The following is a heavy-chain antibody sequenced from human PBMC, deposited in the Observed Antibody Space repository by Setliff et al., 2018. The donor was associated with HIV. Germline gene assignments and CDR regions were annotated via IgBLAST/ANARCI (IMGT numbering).Heavy chain of an antibody. D-gene: IGHD6-13*01. Sequence: ASVKVSCKTSGGTLSNYVITWVRQAPGQGLEWMGMIIPMYDIPAYAQKFQGRVTFTADESTSTAYMELSSLSSEDTAVYYCARDQTGVAAAAFGGGSAWSDEGFDIWGQGTMVTVSS. CDR1: GGTLSNYV. J-gene: IGHJ3*02. V-gene: IGHV1-69*13. CDR2: IIPMYDIP. CDR3: ARDQTGVAAAAFGGGSAWSDEGFDI.